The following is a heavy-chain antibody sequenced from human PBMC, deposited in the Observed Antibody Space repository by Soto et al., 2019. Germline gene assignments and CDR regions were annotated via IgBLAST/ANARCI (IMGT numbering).Heavy chain of an antibody. Sequence: GGSLRLSCTSSGFSFSAFSMNWVRQAPGKGLEWVSYISSTSNTIYYADSVKGRFTISRDNAKNSLSLQMDSLRDEDTAVYYCAREGGRHCSPTRCYNAFDVWGQGTMVTVSS. V-gene: IGHV3-48*02. CDR2: ISSTSNTI. J-gene: IGHJ3*01. D-gene: IGHD2-2*02. CDR1: GFSFSAFS. CDR3: AREGGRHCSPTRCYNAFDV.